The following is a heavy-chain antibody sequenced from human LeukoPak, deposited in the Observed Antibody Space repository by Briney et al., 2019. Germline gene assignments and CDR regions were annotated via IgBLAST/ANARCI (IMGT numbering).Heavy chain of an antibody. CDR3: VVATINAFDI. Sequence: PGGSLRLSCAASGFTFSSYEMNWVRQAPGKGLEWVSYISSSSSYTNYADSVKGRFTISRDNAKNSLYLQMNSLRAEDTAVYYCVVATINAFDIWGQGTMITVSS. V-gene: IGHV3-21*05. CDR1: GFTFSSYE. D-gene: IGHD5-12*01. J-gene: IGHJ3*02. CDR2: ISSSSSYT.